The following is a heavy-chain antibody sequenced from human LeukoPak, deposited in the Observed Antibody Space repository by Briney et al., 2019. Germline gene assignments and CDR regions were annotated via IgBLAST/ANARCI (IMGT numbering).Heavy chain of an antibody. Sequence: SETLSLTCTVYGGSISSYYWSWIRQPPGKRLEWIGHIYYSGSTNYNPSLKSRVTISVDTSKNQFSLKLSSVTAADTAVYSCASRSSIWSGYQDTLYYFDSWGQGTLVTVSS. CDR2: IYYSGST. CDR1: GGSISSYY. D-gene: IGHD3-3*01. V-gene: IGHV4-59*01. CDR3: ASRSSIWSGYQDTLYYFDS. J-gene: IGHJ4*02.